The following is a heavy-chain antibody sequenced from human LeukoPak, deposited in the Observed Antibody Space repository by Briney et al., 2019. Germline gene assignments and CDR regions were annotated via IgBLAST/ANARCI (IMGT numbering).Heavy chain of an antibody. CDR3: AKDVRGYSYGYLLDY. CDR1: GFTSSSYG. Sequence: GRSLRLSCAASGFTSSSYGMHWVRQAPGKGLEWVAVMTYDGSSKYYADSVKGRFTISRDNSKDTLYLQMNSLRAEDTAVYYCAKDVRGYSYGYLLDYWGQGTLVTVSS. CDR2: MTYDGSSK. V-gene: IGHV3-30*18. J-gene: IGHJ4*02. D-gene: IGHD5-18*01.